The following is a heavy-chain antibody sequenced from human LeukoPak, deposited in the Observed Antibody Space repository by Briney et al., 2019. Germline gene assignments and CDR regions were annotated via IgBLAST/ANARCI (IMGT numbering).Heavy chain of an antibody. Sequence: QLGGSLRLSCAASGFTVSDNYMSWVRQAPGKGLEWVSVIYSGGDTYSADSVKGRFTTSRDNSKNTLYLQMNSLRAEDTAVYYCARGRRDYGDYPYWGQGTLVTVSS. CDR1: GFTVSDNY. V-gene: IGHV3-53*01. D-gene: IGHD4-17*01. J-gene: IGHJ4*02. CDR2: IYSGGDT. CDR3: ARGRRDYGDYPY.